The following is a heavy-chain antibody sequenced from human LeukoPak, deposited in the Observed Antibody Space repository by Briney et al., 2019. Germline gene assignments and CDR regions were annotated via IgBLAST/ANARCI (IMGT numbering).Heavy chain of an antibody. Sequence: PSETLSLTCAVYGGSFSGYYWSWIRQPPGKGLEWIGEINHSGSTNYNPSLKSRVIISVDTSKNQFSLKLSSVTAADTAVYYCARKPYYYDSSGYQNWFDPWGQGTLVTVSS. CDR1: GGSFSGYY. CDR2: INHSGST. V-gene: IGHV4-34*01. CDR3: ARKPYYYDSSGYQNWFDP. D-gene: IGHD3-22*01. J-gene: IGHJ5*02.